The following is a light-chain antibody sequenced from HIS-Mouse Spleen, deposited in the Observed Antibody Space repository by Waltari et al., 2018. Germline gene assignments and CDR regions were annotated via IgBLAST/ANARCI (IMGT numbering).Light chain of an antibody. Sequence: SYELTQPPSVSVSPGQTARLTCSGDALPKKYAYWYQQKSGQAPGLVIYEDSKLPSGTPGRFSGSSSGPMATLTISGAQVEYEADYYCYSTDSSGNHRVFGGGTKLTVL. CDR1: ALPKKY. J-gene: IGLJ2*01. CDR2: EDS. CDR3: YSTDSSGNHRV. V-gene: IGLV3-10*01.